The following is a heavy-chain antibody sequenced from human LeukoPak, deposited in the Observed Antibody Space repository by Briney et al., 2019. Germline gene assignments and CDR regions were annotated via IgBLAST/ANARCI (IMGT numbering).Heavy chain of an antibody. CDR2: INHSGST. J-gene: IGHJ5*02. V-gene: IGHV4-34*01. CDR3: ARAKNNYRTRVFDP. CDR1: GGSFSGYY. Sequence: PSETLSLTCAVYGGSFSGYYWSWIRQPPGKGLEWIGEINHSGSTNYNPSLKSRVTISVDTSKNQFSLKLSSVTAADTAVYYCARAKNNYRTRVFDPWGQGTLVTVSS. D-gene: IGHD5-24*01.